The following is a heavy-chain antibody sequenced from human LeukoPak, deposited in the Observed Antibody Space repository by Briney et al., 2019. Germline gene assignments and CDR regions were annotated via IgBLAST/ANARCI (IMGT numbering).Heavy chain of an antibody. CDR3: AKYIRDSGTYYLHY. D-gene: IGHD3-10*02. Sequence: SQTLSLTCTVSGGSLSSYYWSWIRQPPGKELEWIGYIYYSGSTTFNPSLGVRVTMSLDTSKNQFSLKLSSVTAADTAVYYCAKYIRDSGTYYLHYWGQGTLVTVSS. CDR1: GGSLSSYY. V-gene: IGHV4-59*01. J-gene: IGHJ4*02. CDR2: IYYSGST.